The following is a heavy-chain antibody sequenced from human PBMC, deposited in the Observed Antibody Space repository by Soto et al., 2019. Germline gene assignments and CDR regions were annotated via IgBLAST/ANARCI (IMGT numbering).Heavy chain of an antibody. J-gene: IGHJ4*02. CDR1: GLTFSSYA. CDR3: ANPARSYYYDSSGLAH. CDR2: ISGSGGST. D-gene: IGHD3-22*01. Sequence: PGGSLRLSCAASGLTFSSYAMSWVRQAPGKGLEWVSAISGSGGSTYYADSVKGRFTTSRDNSKNTPYLQMNSLRAEDTAVYYCANPARSYYYDSSGLAHWGQGTLVTVSS. V-gene: IGHV3-23*01.